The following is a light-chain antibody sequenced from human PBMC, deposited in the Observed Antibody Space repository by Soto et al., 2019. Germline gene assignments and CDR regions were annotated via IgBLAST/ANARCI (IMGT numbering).Light chain of an antibody. J-gene: IGKJ1*01. CDR3: QQYGSSWGT. V-gene: IGKV3-20*01. CDR2: GAS. Sequence: EIVLTQSPGTLSLSPGERATLSCRASQSVTSTSLAWYQQKPGQAPRLLMYGASSRATGTPDRFSGSGSGTDFTLTISRLEPEDFAVYYCQQYGSSWGTFGQGTKVDIK. CDR1: QSVTSTS.